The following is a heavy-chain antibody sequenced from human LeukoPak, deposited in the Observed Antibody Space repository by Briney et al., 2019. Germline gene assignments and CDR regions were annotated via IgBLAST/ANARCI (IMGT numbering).Heavy chain of an antibody. V-gene: IGHV4-30-4*01. CDR2: IYYRGTT. Sequence: PSETLSLTCTVSGGSISSGDYYWSWFRQPPGKGLEWIGYIYYRGTTYYNPSLKSRVTISVDTSKNQFSLKLNSVTDADTVVYYCARKRHDDPYFFDYWGQGTLVTVSS. CDR1: GGSISSGDYY. J-gene: IGHJ4*02. D-gene: IGHD3-16*01. CDR3: ARKRHDDPYFFDY.